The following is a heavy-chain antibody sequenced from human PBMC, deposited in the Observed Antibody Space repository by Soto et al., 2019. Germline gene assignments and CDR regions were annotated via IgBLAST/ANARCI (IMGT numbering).Heavy chain of an antibody. Sequence: GGSLRLSCAASGFTFSSYAMSWVRQAPGKGLEWASTIGGSGGSTYYADSVKGRFTISRDNSKNTLYLQMNSLRAEDTAVYYCAKSYYYDSSGYLVYWGQGTLVTSPQ. CDR1: GFTFSSYA. J-gene: IGHJ4*02. CDR3: AKSYYYDSSGYLVY. V-gene: IGHV3-23*01. CDR2: IGGSGGST. D-gene: IGHD3-22*01.